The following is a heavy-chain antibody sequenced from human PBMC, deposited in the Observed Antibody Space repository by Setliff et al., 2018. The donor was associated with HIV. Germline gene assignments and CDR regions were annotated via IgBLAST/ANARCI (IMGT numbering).Heavy chain of an antibody. CDR3: ARRIQLRDSSGRSCWTFDI. CDR1: GASINSGSHN. D-gene: IGHD2-15*01. Sequence: KASETLSLTCTVSGASINSGSHNWGWIRQPPGKGLEWIATLHYTGTTYYNPSLKSRVTISTDPSKNQFSLKLSSVTAADTAVYYCARRIQLRDSSGRSCWTFDIWGQGTMVTVSS. V-gene: IGHV4-39*01. J-gene: IGHJ3*02. CDR2: LHYTGTT.